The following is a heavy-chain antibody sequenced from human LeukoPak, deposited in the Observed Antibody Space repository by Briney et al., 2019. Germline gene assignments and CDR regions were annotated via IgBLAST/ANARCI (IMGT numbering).Heavy chain of an antibody. V-gene: IGHV3-48*04. Sequence: GGSLRLSCAASGFTFSSYAMSWVRQAPGKGLEWISYISSSDTMYYADSVKGRFTISRDNAKNSLYLQMNSLRAEDTAVYYCARDWRDSSGKFPNDAFDIWGQGTMVTVSS. D-gene: IGHD3-22*01. CDR3: ARDWRDSSGKFPNDAFDI. CDR1: GFTFSSYA. CDR2: ISSSDTM. J-gene: IGHJ3*02.